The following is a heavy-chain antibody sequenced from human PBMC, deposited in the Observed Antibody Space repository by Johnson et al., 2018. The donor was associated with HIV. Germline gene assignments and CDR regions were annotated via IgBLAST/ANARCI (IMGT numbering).Heavy chain of an antibody. Sequence: VQLVESGGGLVQPGGSLRLSCAASGFSISSYCMSWVRQAPGKGLEWLANIQQTGSAEYYGDSVRGRFTISRDNARNSLHLQMRGLRAEDTAMYYCARDDSSGFDDAFDLWGQGTMVSVSS. CDR2: IQQTGSAE. CDR3: ARDDSSGFDDAFDL. V-gene: IGHV3-7*05. D-gene: IGHD3-22*01. J-gene: IGHJ3*01. CDR1: GFSISSYC.